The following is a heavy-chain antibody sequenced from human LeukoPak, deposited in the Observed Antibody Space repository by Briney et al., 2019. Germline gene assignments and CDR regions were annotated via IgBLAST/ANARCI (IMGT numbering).Heavy chain of an antibody. V-gene: IGHV3-21*01. CDR2: ISSSSSYI. CDR3: ARALYCTNGVCYGDDY. Sequence: GGPLRLSCAVSGLTFSNFAMTWVRQAPGKGLEWVSSISSSSSYIYYADSVKGRFTISRDNAKNSLYLQMNSLRAEDTAVYYCARALYCTNGVCYGDDYWGQGTLVTVSS. CDR1: GLTFSNFA. D-gene: IGHD2-8*01. J-gene: IGHJ4*02.